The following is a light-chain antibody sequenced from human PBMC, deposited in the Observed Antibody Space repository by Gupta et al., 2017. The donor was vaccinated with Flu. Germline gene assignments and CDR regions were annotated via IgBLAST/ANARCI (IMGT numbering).Light chain of an antibody. J-gene: IGKJ3*01. CDR3: QQGNSIPPFT. V-gene: IGKV1-12*01. Sequence: IQMTQSPSSVSASIGDRVTITCRASQDISRWLAWYQQKPGKAPKLLIYAASTWQSGVPSRFSGSGSGTDFTLTISSRQPEDFATYYCQQGNSIPPFTFGHGTKVNI. CDR2: AAS. CDR1: QDISRW.